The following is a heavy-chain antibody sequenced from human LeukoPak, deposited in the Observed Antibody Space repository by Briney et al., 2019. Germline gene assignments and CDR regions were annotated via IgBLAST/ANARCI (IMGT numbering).Heavy chain of an antibody. CDR1: GFTFSSYS. CDR3: ARDRTPLAVAASVEDY. CDR2: ISSSSSYI. D-gene: IGHD6-19*01. Sequence: GGSLRLSCAASGFTFSSYSMNWVRQAPGKGLEWVSSISSSSSYIYYADSVKGRFTISRDNAKNSLYLQMNSLRAEDTAVYYCARDRTPLAVAASVEDYWGQGTLVTVSS. J-gene: IGHJ4*02. V-gene: IGHV3-21*01.